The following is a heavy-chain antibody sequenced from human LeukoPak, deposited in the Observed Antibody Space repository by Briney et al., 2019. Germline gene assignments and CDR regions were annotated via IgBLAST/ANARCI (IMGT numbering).Heavy chain of an antibody. Sequence: AGSLRLSCAASGFTFSSYEMNWVRQAPWKGLEWVSYISSSGSTIYYAESVKGRFNISRDKAKNSLYLQMNSLRAEETAVYYCAELGITMIGGVWGKGATVTIAS. V-gene: IGHV3-48*03. CDR2: ISSSGSTI. J-gene: IGHJ6*04. D-gene: IGHD3-10*02. CDR3: AELGITMIGGV. CDR1: GFTFSSYE.